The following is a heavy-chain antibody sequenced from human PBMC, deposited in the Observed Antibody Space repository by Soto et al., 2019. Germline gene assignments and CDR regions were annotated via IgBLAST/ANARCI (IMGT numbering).Heavy chain of an antibody. J-gene: IGHJ4*02. D-gene: IGHD3-16*01. CDR1: GGSISSGGYY. Sequence: QVQLQESGPGLVKPSQTLSLTCTVSGGSISSGGYYWSWIRQHPGKGLEWIGYIYYSGSTYYNPSVMSRVTISVHTSKNQFSLKLSSVTAADTAVYYWARTKNRGPDHYWGQGTLVTVSS. V-gene: IGHV4-31*03. CDR3: ARTKNRGPDHY. CDR2: IYYSGST.